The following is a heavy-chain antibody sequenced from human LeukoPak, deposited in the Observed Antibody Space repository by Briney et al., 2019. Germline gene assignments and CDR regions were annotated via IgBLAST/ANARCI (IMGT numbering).Heavy chain of an antibody. D-gene: IGHD1-26*01. Sequence: PGGSLRLSCAASGFTFSSYAMSWVRQAPGKGLEWVSGIRDSGGNTYYADSVKGRFTISRDNSKNTLYLQMNSLRAEDTAVYYCVGCDPFDYWGQGTLVTVSS. CDR2: IRDSGGNT. CDR3: VGCDPFDY. V-gene: IGHV3-23*01. J-gene: IGHJ4*02. CDR1: GFTFSSYA.